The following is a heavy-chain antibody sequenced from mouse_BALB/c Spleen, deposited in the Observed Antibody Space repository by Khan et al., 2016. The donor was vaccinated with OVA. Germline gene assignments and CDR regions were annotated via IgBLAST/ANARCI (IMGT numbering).Heavy chain of an antibody. CDR1: GFTFSNYA. J-gene: IGHJ3*01. V-gene: IGHV5-6-5*01. CDR2: ISSGGRT. CDR3: ARDYWFVY. Sequence: DVQLVESGGGLVKPGGSLKVSCAASGFTFSNYAMSWVRQTPEKRLEWVASISSGGRTYYPDSVKGRFTISRDNARNILYLQMSSLRSEDKDMYYCARDYWFVYWGQGTLVTVSA.